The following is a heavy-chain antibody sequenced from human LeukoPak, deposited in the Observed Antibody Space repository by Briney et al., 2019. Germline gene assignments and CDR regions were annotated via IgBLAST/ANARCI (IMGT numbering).Heavy chain of an antibody. CDR1: GGSISSYY. CDR3: ARDRYYYDSSGYYVFDY. J-gene: IGHJ4*02. D-gene: IGHD3-22*01. CDR2: IYTSGST. Sequence: SETLSLTCTVSGGSISSYYWSWIRQPAGKGLEWIGRIYTSGSTNYNPSLKSRVTMSVDTSKNQFSLKLSSVTAADTAVYYCARDRYYYDSSGYYVFDYWGQGTLVTVSS. V-gene: IGHV4-4*07.